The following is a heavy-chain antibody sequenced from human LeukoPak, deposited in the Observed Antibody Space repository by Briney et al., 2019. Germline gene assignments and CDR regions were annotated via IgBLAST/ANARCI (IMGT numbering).Heavy chain of an antibody. CDR2: IYTSGST. J-gene: IGHJ4*02. D-gene: IGHD2-2*01. V-gene: IGHV4-4*07. Sequence: KPSETLSLTCTVSGGSISSYYWSWIRQPAGKGLEWIGRIYTSGSTNYNPSLKSRVTMSVDTSKNQFSLKLSSVTAADTAVYYCACGYCSSTSCPPDYWGQGTLVTVSS. CDR1: GGSISSYY. CDR3: ACGYCSSTSCPPDY.